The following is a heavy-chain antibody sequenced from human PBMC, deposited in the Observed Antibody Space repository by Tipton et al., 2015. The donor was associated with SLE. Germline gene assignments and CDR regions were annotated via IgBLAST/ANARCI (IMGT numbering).Heavy chain of an antibody. Sequence: LRLSCTVSGGSISSGNYYWSWIRQHPGKGLEWIGYIYFSGSTKYNPSLKSRLTISVDTSKNQLSLRLSSVTAADTAVYYCARSRDKTTDAFDIWGQGTMVTVSS. CDR1: GGSISSGNYY. J-gene: IGHJ3*02. V-gene: IGHV4-31*03. CDR3: ARSRDKTTDAFDI. CDR2: IYFSGST. D-gene: IGHD1/OR15-1a*01.